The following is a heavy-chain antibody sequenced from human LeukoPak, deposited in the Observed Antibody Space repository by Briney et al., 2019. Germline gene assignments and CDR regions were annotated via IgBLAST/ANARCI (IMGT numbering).Heavy chain of an antibody. D-gene: IGHD3-22*01. CDR2: INPNSGGT. J-gene: IGHJ6*02. CDR3: ARAVVSLFFGMDV. V-gene: IGHV1-2*02. CDR1: GGTFSSYA. Sequence: ASVKVSCKASGGTFSSYAISWVRQAPGQGLEWMGWINPNSGGTNYAQKFQGRVTMTRDTSISTAYMELSRLRSDDTAVYYCARAVVSLFFGMDVWGQGTTVTVSS.